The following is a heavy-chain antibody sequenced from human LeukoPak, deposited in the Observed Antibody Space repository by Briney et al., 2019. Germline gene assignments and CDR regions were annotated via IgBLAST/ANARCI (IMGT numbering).Heavy chain of an antibody. CDR3: TTSSLYCGGDCYAAFDI. CDR1: GFTFSNAW. D-gene: IGHD2-21*01. CDR2: IKSKTDGGTT. J-gene: IGHJ3*02. Sequence: GGSLRLSCAASGFTFSNAWMSWVRQAPGKGLEWVGRIKSKTDGGTTDYAAPVKGRFTISRDDSKNTLYLQMNSLKTEDTAVYYCTTSSLYCGGDCYAAFDIWGQGTMVTVSS. V-gene: IGHV3-15*01.